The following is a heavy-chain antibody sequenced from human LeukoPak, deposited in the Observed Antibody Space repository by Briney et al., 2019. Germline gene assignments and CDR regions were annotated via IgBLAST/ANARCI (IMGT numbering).Heavy chain of an antibody. D-gene: IGHD3-10*01. V-gene: IGHV3-30*02. Sequence: GGSLRLSCAASRCTFTSYAMNWVRQAPGKGLEWVALIRSDGRNQYYVDSVKGRFTISIDNSKNTLYLQMNSLRAEDTAVYYCEQDRDGSGRAFDYWGQGTLVTVSS. J-gene: IGHJ4*02. CDR3: EQDRDGSGRAFDY. CDR1: RCTFTSYA. CDR2: IRSDGRNQ.